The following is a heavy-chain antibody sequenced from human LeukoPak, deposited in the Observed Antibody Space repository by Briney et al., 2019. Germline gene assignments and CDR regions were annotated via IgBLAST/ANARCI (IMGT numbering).Heavy chain of an antibody. CDR3: AKFSPDYYDNKKYFDY. Sequence: PSKTLSLTCTVSGGSISSSTYYWGWIRQPPGKGLEWIGSLSYSGKTHYNPSLKSRVTISIDTSQNQFSLKLTSVTAADTAVYYCAKFSPDYYDNKKYFDYWGQGTLVTVSS. J-gene: IGHJ4*02. CDR1: GGSISSSTYY. CDR2: LSYSGKT. V-gene: IGHV4-39*01. D-gene: IGHD3-22*01.